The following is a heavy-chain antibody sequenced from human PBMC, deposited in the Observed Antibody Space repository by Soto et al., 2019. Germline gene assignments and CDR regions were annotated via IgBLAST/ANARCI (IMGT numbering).Heavy chain of an antibody. V-gene: IGHV4-59*12. CDR1: GGSISGYY. CDR2: INYSGST. J-gene: IGHJ4*02. Sequence: SETLSLTCTVSGGSISGYYWSWIRQPPGKELEWIGYINYSGSTNYNPSLKSRVTISVDTSKNEFSLKLTSVTAADTAVYYCARDKITGLFDYWGQGTLVTVSS. D-gene: IGHD2-8*02. CDR3: ARDKITGLFDY.